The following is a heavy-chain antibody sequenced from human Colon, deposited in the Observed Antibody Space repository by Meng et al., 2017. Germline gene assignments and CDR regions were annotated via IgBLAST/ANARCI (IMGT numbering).Heavy chain of an antibody. Sequence: ESHPALVQAPWTLALPCAVSGRSISCGNWGSWVRQNPGKGLEWLGEIFHSGTSYYNPSLKSRVTISVDKSKNPFSLRLSSVTAADTAVYYCARRNSNNWFDPWGQGILVTVSS. CDR2: IFHSGTS. CDR3: ARRNSNNWFDP. J-gene: IGHJ5*02. CDR1: GRSISCGNW. D-gene: IGHD2/OR15-2a*01. V-gene: IGHV4-4*03.